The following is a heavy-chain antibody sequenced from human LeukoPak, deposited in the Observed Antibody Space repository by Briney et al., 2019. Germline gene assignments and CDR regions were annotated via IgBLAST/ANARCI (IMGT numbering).Heavy chain of an antibody. J-gene: IGHJ4*02. CDR3: ATVSNGYGSGSYGPFDY. CDR2: FDPEDGET. CDR1: GYTLTELS. Sequence: ASVKVSCKVSGYTLTELSMHWVRQAPGKGLEWMGVFDPEDGETIYAQKFQGRVTMTEDTSTDTAYVELSSLRSEDTAVYYCATVSNGYGSGSYGPFDYWGQETLVTVSS. D-gene: IGHD3-10*01. V-gene: IGHV1-24*01.